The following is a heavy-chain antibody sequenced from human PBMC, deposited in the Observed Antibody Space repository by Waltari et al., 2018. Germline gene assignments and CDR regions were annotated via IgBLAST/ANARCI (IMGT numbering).Heavy chain of an antibody. J-gene: IGHJ3*01. V-gene: IGHV1-69*02. CDR2: IIPMPGIT. CDR1: GGPFSSVG. CDR3: ARRVSTKGAFEV. D-gene: IGHD5-12*01. Sequence: QVQLVQSGAEVKQPGSSVKVSCKSSGGPFSSVGLHWLRQAPGQGLEWMGKIIPMPGITDYQQKFQGRLRITADRSTTTGYMDLRSLGSEDTAIYYCARRVSTKGAFEVWGRGTLVTVSP.